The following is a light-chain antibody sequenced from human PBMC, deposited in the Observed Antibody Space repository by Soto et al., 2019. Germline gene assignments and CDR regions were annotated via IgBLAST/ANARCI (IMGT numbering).Light chain of an antibody. V-gene: IGKV1-5*01. CDR1: QSISSW. CDR3: QQYNSYPVT. Sequence: DIQMTQSPSTLSASVGDRVTITCRASQSISSWLAWYQQKPGKAPKLLIYDASSLESGVPSRFSGSGSGTEFTLTISSLRPDDFATYYCQQYNSYPVTFGQGTKVEIK. CDR2: DAS. J-gene: IGKJ1*01.